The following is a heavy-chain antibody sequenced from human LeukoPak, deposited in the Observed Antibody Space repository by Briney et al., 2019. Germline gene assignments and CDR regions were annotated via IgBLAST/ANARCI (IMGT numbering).Heavy chain of an antibody. D-gene: IGHD6-13*01. Sequence: SETLSLTCTVSGGSVSGSYYWNWIRQPPGKGLEWIGYIYHSGSTYYNPSLKSRVTISVDRSKNQFSLKLSSVTAADTAVYYCARESSSWHWFDPWGQGTLVTVSS. CDR1: GGSVSGSYY. CDR3: ARESSSWHWFDP. CDR2: IYHSGST. J-gene: IGHJ5*02. V-gene: IGHV4-30-2*01.